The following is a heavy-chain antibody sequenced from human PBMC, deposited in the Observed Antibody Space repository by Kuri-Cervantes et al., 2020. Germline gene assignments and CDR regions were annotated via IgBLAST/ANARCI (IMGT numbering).Heavy chain of an antibody. J-gene: IGHJ6*02. CDR3: ARVHCSGGSCYSSHYGMDV. D-gene: IGHD2-15*01. V-gene: IGHV1-8*01. CDR2: MNPNSGNT. Sequence: ASVKVSCKASGYTFTGYDINWVRQATGQGLEWMGWMNPNSGNTGYAQKFQGRVTMTRNTSISTAYMELSSLRSEDTAVYYCARVHCSGGSCYSSHYGMDVWGQGTTVTVSS. CDR1: GYTFTGYD.